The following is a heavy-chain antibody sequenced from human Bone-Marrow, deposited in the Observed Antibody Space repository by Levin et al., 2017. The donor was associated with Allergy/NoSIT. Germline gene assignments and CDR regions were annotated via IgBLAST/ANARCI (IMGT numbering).Heavy chain of an antibody. CDR3: ARRNSIKITFGGHQGLLKRAPQQLYHHYMDV. Sequence: GESLKISCKGSGYSFPNYWIAWVRQMPGKGLEWLGIINPDDSDTRYSPSIQGQVTFSVDKSITTAYMQWSILKASATAMYFCARRNSIKITFGGHQGLLKRAPQQLYHHYMDVWGKGTTVTVSS. J-gene: IGHJ6*03. V-gene: IGHV5-51*01. CDR2: INPDDSDT. D-gene: IGHD3-16*01. CDR1: GYSFPNYW.